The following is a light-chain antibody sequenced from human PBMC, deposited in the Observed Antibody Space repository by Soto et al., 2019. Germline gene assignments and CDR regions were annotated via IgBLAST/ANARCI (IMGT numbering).Light chain of an antibody. V-gene: IGLV2-14*04. CDR3: SSYTSSSTLV. Sequence: TGTSSDVGGYNYVSWYQQHPGKAPKLMIYDVSNRPSGVSNRFSGSKSGNTASLTISGLQAEDEADYYCSSYTSSSTLVFGTGTKVTVL. CDR2: DVS. J-gene: IGLJ1*01. CDR1: SSDVGGYNY.